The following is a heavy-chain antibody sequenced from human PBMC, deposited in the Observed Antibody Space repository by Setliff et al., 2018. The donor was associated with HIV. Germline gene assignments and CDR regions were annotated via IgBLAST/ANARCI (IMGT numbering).Heavy chain of an antibody. Sequence: ASVKVSCKASGYTFTSYYIHWVRQAPGQGLEWMGKISPGGGSTSKEQKFQGRFTMTRDTSTSTVYMELSSLRSEDTAVYYCARGPLVAPTHYYMDLWGKGTTVTGS. CDR3: ARGPLVAPTHYYMDL. J-gene: IGHJ6*03. CDR1: GYTFTSYY. CDR2: ISPGGGST. V-gene: IGHV1-46*01. D-gene: IGHD5-12*01.